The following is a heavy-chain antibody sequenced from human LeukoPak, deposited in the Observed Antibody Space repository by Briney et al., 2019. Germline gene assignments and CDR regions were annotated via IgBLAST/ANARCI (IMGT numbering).Heavy chain of an antibody. V-gene: IGHV1-18*01. D-gene: IGHD2-8*01. CDR1: GYTFTSDR. J-gene: IGHJ4*02. Sequence: GASVKVSCKASGYTFTSDRISWVRQAPGQGLEWMGWISAYNGNTNYAQKLQGRVTMTTDTSTSTAYMELRSLRSDDTAVYYCARDQREDIVLMVYANPNDYWGQGTLVTVSS. CDR3: ARDQREDIVLMVYANPNDY. CDR2: ISAYNGNT.